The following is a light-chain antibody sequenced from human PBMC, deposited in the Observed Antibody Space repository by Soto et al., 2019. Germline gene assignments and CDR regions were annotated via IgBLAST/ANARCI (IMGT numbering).Light chain of an antibody. CDR2: AAS. CDR1: QGISSY. CDR3: KQSYSTPIT. Sequence: DIQMTQSPSSLSASVGDRVTITSRASQGISSYLNWYQQKPGKAPKLLIYAASSLQSGVPSRFSGSGSGTDFTLTISSLQPEEFATYYCKQSYSTPITVGQGTRLGNK. J-gene: IGKJ5*01. V-gene: IGKV1-39*01.